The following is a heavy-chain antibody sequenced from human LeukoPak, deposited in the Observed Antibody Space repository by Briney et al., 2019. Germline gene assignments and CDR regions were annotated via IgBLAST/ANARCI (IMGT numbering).Heavy chain of an antibody. D-gene: IGHD3-9*01. CDR2: ISSNGGST. CDR1: GFTFSSYA. Sequence: PGGSLRLSCSASGFTFSSYAMHWVRQAPGKGLEYVSAISSNGGSTYYADSVKGRFIISRDNSKNTLYLQMSSLRAEDTAVYYCVKDSDLVLTGYLFDYWGQGTLVTVSS. CDR3: VKDSDLVLTGYLFDY. V-gene: IGHV3-64D*06. J-gene: IGHJ4*02.